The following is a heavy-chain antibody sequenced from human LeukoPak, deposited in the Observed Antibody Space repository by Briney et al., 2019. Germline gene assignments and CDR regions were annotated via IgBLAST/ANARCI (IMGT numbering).Heavy chain of an antibody. CDR1: GFTFSSHA. Sequence: GGSLRLSCAASGFTFSSHAMHWVRQAPGKGLEWVADISNDGRNKYYEDSVKGRFTISRDNPKNTLYLQMNSLRTEDTALYYCARDRYGSGSSDTGMDVWGKGTTVTVSS. CDR2: ISNDGRNK. J-gene: IGHJ6*03. D-gene: IGHD3-10*01. CDR3: ARDRYGSGSSDTGMDV. V-gene: IGHV3-30*04.